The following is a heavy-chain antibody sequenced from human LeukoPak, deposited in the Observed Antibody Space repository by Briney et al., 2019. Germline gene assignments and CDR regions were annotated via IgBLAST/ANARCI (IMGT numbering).Heavy chain of an antibody. CDR1: GDSVSNKNAA. D-gene: IGHD1-26*01. J-gene: IGHJ5*02. V-gene: IGHV6-1*01. Sequence: SQTLSLTCAISGDSVSNKNAAWNWIRQSPSTALDWLGKTYYKSKRYNDFVTSVKSQITTNPDTSKNQLSMQLNSVSPEDTAIYYCARAEVGTTGWFDPWGQGTLVTVSS. CDR3: ARAEVGTTGWFDP. CDR2: TYYKSKRYN.